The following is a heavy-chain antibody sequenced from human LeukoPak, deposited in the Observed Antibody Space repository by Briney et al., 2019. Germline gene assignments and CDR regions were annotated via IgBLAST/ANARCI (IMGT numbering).Heavy chain of an antibody. J-gene: IGHJ6*02. CDR1: GFTFDDYA. CDR2: ISGDGGGT. D-gene: IGHD2-8*01. CDR3: ARDKNGYYYYGMDV. V-gene: IGHV3-43*02. Sequence: GGSLRLSCAASGFTFDDYAMHWVRQAPGKGLEWVSLISGDGGGTYYADSVKGRFTISRDNAKNSLYLQMNSLRDEDTAVYYCARDKNGYYYYGMDVWGQGTTVTVSS.